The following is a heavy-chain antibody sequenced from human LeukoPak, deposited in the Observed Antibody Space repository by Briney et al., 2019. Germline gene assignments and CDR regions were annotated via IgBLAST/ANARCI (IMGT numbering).Heavy chain of an antibody. Sequence: PGGSLRLSCAASGFTFDDYAMHWVRQAPGKGLEWVSGIRWNSGSIGYADSVKGRFTISRDNAKNSLYLQMNSLRAEDTALYYCAKDVGYSYGSGFFDYWGQGTLVTVSS. CDR1: GFTFDDYA. CDR2: IRWNSGSI. D-gene: IGHD5-18*01. J-gene: IGHJ4*02. CDR3: AKDVGYSYGSGFFDY. V-gene: IGHV3-9*01.